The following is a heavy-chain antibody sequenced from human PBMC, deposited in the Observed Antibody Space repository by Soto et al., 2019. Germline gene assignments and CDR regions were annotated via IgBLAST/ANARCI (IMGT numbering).Heavy chain of an antibody. CDR1: AGSISGYY. D-gene: IGHD3-10*01. CDR2: ISYSGST. CDR3: ARRHYGYYFDY. J-gene: IGHJ4*02. Sequence: SETLSLTCTFSAGSISGYYWSWIRQPPGKGLEWIGYISYSGSTNYNPSLKSRLTISVDTSKNQFSLKLSSVTAADTAVYYCARRHYGYYFDYWGQGTLVTVSS. V-gene: IGHV4-59*01.